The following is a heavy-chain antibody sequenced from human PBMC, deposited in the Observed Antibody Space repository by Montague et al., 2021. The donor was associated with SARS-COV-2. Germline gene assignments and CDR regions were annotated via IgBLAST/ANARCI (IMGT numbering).Heavy chain of an antibody. Sequence: SETLSLTCTVSGGSISSSSYYWGWIRQPPGKGLEWTGSIYYSGSTXYNPSLKSRVTISVDTSKNQFSLKLSSVTAADTAVYYCARVGRQQLVRLSGMDVWGQGTTVTVSS. D-gene: IGHD6-13*01. J-gene: IGHJ6*02. CDR2: IYYSGST. CDR3: ARVGRQQLVRLSGMDV. V-gene: IGHV4-39*07. CDR1: GGSISSSSYY.